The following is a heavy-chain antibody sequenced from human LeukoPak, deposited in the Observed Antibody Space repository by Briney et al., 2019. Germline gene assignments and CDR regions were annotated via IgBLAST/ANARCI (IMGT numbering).Heavy chain of an antibody. J-gene: IGHJ6*03. Sequence: SETLSLTCTVSGGSISSSSYYWGRIRQPPGTGLEWIGSIYYSGSTCYNPSLKSRVTISVDTSKNQFSLKLSSVTTADTAVYYCARLTAYYYMDVWGKGTTVTVSS. CDR2: IYYSGST. D-gene: IGHD5-18*01. CDR1: GGSISSSSYY. V-gene: IGHV4-39*07. CDR3: ARLTAYYYMDV.